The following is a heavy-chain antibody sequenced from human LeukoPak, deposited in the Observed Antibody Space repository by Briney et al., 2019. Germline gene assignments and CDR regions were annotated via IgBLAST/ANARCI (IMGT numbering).Heavy chain of an antibody. CDR3: ARAGFRCSSTSCYLDY. CDR2: ISSSGSTM. D-gene: IGHD2-2*01. V-gene: IGHV3-11*04. J-gene: IGHJ4*02. CDR1: GFTFSDYY. Sequence: PGGSLRLSCAASGFTFSDYYMSWIRQAPGKGLEWVSYISSSGSTMYYADSVKGRFTISSDNSKNTLYLQMNSLRAEDTAVYYCARAGFRCSSTSCYLDYWGQGTLVTVSS.